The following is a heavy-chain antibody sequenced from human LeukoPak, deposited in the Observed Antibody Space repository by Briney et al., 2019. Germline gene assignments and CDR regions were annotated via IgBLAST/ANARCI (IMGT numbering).Heavy chain of an antibody. CDR2: ISSSSSYI. V-gene: IGHV3-21*04. D-gene: IGHD3-10*01. CDR1: GFTFSSYS. J-gene: IGHJ6*03. Sequence: GGSLRLSCAASGFTFSSYSMNWVRQAPGKGLEWVSSISSSSSYIYYADSVKGRFTISRDNAKNSLYLQMNSLRAEDTAVYYCAKDRLLWFGELLYGSYMDVWGKGTTVTISS. CDR3: AKDRLLWFGELLYGSYMDV.